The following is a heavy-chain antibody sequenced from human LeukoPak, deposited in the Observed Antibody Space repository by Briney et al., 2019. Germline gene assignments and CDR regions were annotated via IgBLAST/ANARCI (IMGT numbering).Heavy chain of an antibody. CDR3: ARDKSKIGSGWYGGVLDY. CDR1: GGSISSSNW. V-gene: IGHV4-4*02. Sequence: SETLSLTCAVSGGSISSSNWWSWVRQPPGKGLEWIGEICHSGSTNYNPSLKSRDTISVDKSKNQFSLKLSSVTAADTAVYYCARDKSKIGSGWYGGVLDYWGQGTLVTVSS. D-gene: IGHD6-19*01. CDR2: ICHSGST. J-gene: IGHJ4*02.